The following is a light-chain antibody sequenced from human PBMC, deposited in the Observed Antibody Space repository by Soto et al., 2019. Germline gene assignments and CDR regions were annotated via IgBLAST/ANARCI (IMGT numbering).Light chain of an antibody. J-gene: IGLJ2*01. CDR2: GNS. Sequence: LTQPPSVSGAPGQRVTISCTGSSSNIGAGYDVHWYQQLPGTAPKLLIYGNSNRPSGVPDRFSGSKSGTSASLAITGLQAEDEADYYCQSYDSSLSAVVFGGGTKVTVL. V-gene: IGLV1-40*01. CDR1: SSNIGAGYD. CDR3: QSYDSSLSAVV.